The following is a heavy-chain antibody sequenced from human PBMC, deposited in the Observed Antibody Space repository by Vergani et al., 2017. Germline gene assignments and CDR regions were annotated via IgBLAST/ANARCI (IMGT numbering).Heavy chain of an antibody. CDR1: GGSISSSSYY. CDR2: IYYSGST. CDR3: ARTRVRALLTGGNLFDP. Sequence: QLQLQESGPGLVKPSETLSLTCTVSGGSISSSSYYWGWIRQPPGKGLEWIGSIYYSGSTYYNPSLKSRVTISVDTSKNPFSLKLSSVTAADTAVYYWARTRVRALLTGGNLFDPWGQGTLVTVSS. J-gene: IGHJ5*02. V-gene: IGHV4-39*07. D-gene: IGHD1-14*01.